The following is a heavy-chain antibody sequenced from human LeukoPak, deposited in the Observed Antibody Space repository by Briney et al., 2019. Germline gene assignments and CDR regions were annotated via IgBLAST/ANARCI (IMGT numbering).Heavy chain of an antibody. CDR3: AGGNYYSRYFDY. V-gene: IGHV1-69*06. D-gene: IGHD1-26*01. J-gene: IGHJ4*02. Sequence: GASVKVSCKASGGTFSNYAINWVRQAPGQGLEWMGLTIPKFGTANYAQKLQGRVTITADKSTSTVYMELRSLRSEDTAVYYCAGGNYYSRYFDYWGQGTLVTVSS. CDR1: GGTFSNYA. CDR2: TIPKFGTA.